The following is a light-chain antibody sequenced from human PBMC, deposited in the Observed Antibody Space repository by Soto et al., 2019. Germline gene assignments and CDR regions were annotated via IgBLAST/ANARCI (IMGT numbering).Light chain of an antibody. CDR2: DVS. CDR3: ISHVGHSYV. J-gene: IGLJ1*01. CDR1: SSDVGGSDY. V-gene: IGLV2-8*01. Sequence: QSALTQPPSASGSPGQSVTISCTGTSSDVGGSDYVSWYQHHPGKAPKLMIYDVSKRPSGVPDRFSGSKSGNMASLTVSGLQADDEADYYCISHVGHSYVFGTGTKVTVL.